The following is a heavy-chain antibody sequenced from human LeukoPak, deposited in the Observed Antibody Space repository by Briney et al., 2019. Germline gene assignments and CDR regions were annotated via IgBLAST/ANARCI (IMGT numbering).Heavy chain of an antibody. Sequence: SETLSLTCTVSGGSISSYYWSWIRQPPEKGLEWIGYIYYSGSTNYNPSLKSRVTISVDTSKNQFSLKLSSVTAADTAVYYCAREVNYYGSGYFDYWGQGTLVTVSS. CDR1: GGSISSYY. J-gene: IGHJ4*02. CDR3: AREVNYYGSGYFDY. V-gene: IGHV4-59*01. CDR2: IYYSGST. D-gene: IGHD3-10*01.